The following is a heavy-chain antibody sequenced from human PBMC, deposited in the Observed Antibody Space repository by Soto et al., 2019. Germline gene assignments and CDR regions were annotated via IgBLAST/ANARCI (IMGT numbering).Heavy chain of an antibody. Sequence: EVQLVESGGGLVQPGGSLRLSCAASGFTFTSYSMNWVRQAPGKGLEWVSYIRGTTHYADSVKGRFTISRDNARSSLYLQTNSLRADDTAVYYCARDDSFAFYIWGQGTMVTVSS. D-gene: IGHD2-21*01. CDR2: IRGTT. V-gene: IGHV3-48*01. J-gene: IGHJ3*02. CDR1: GFTFTSYS. CDR3: ARDDSFAFYI.